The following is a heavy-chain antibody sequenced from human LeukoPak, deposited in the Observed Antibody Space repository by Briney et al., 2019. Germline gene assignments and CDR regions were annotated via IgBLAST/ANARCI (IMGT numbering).Heavy chain of an antibody. CDR2: INWNGGST. D-gene: IGHD3-10*01. J-gene: IGHJ5*02. V-gene: IGHV3-20*04. Sequence: GGSLRLSCAASGFTFDDYGMSWVRQAPGKGLEWVSGINWNGGSTGYADSVKGRFTISRDNAKNSLYLQMNSLRAEDTAVYYCARAIRYGSGSYYTPTNWFDPWGQGTLVTVSS. CDR3: ARAIRYGSGSYYTPTNWFDP. CDR1: GFTFDDYG.